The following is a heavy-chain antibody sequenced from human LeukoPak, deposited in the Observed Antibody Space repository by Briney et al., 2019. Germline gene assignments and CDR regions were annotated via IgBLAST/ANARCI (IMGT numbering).Heavy chain of an antibody. J-gene: IGHJ3*02. D-gene: IGHD2-2*01. CDR3: ARGASSPVVVPAAIDAFDI. CDR1: GFTFSSYS. V-gene: IGHV3-21*01. CDR2: ISSSSSYI. Sequence: GGSLRLSCAASGFTFSSYSMNWVRQVPGKGLEWVSSISSSSSYIYYADSVKGRFTISRDNAKNSLYLQMNSLRAEDTAVYYCARGASSPVVVPAAIDAFDIWGQGTMVTVSS.